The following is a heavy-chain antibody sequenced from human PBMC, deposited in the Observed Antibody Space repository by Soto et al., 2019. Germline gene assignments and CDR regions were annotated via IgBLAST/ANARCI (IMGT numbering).Heavy chain of an antibody. CDR3: ARDVMYYYDSSGYYSYRWFDP. D-gene: IGHD3-22*01. Sequence: SETLSLTXTVSGGSISSGDYYWSWIRQPPGKGLEWIGYIYYSGSTYYNPSLKSRVTISVDTSKNQFSLKLSSVTAADTAVYYCARDVMYYYDSSGYYSYRWFDPWGQGTLVTVSS. V-gene: IGHV4-30-4*01. CDR2: IYYSGST. CDR1: GGSISSGDYY. J-gene: IGHJ5*02.